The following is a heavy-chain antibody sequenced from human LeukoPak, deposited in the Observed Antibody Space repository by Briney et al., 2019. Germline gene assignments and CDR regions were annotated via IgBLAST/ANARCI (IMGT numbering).Heavy chain of an antibody. Sequence: GGSLRLSCAASGFTFSSYGMHWVRQAPGKGLEWVSGISGSGGSTYYADSVKGRLTISRDNSKNTLYLQMNSLRAEDTAVYYCAKGRYYGSGKWGYFEYWGQGTLVTVSS. CDR2: ISGSGGST. CDR1: GFTFSSYG. CDR3: AKGRYYGSGKWGYFEY. V-gene: IGHV3-23*01. J-gene: IGHJ4*02. D-gene: IGHD3-10*01.